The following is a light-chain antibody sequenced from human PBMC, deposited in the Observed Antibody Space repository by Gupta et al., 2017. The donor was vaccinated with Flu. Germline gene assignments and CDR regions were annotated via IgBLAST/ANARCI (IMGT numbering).Light chain of an antibody. CDR1: RSVLSTSNNVNF. V-gene: IGKV4-1*01. CDR2: AAS. CDR3: QQYYSTTT. J-gene: IGKJ5*01. Sequence: VSLGERATLNCTSSRSVLSTSNNVNFLAWFQHKGGQPPRLLIYAASTRDAGVPDRFSGGGSRTEFTLTINSLQAEDVATYYCQQYYSTTTFGQGTQLEMK.